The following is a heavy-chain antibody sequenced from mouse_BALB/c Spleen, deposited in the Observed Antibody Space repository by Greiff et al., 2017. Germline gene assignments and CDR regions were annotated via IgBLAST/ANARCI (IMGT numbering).Heavy chain of an antibody. Sequence: QVQLQQSGAELVRPGTSVKVSCKASGYAFTNYLIEWVKQRPGQGLEWIGVINPGSGGTNYNEKFKGKATLTADKSSSTAYMQLSSLTSDDSAVYFCARVRMITTTGFADWGQGTLVTVSA. CDR2: INPGSGGT. J-gene: IGHJ3*01. D-gene: IGHD2-4*01. V-gene: IGHV1-54*01. CDR1: GYAFTNYL. CDR3: ARVRMITTTGFAD.